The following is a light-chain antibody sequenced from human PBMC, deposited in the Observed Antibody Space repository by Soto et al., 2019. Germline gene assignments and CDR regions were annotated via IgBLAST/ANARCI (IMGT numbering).Light chain of an antibody. J-gene: IGKJ2*03. CDR3: QHYNNWPPYS. CDR1: QSVNSY. Sequence: EILMTQSPATLSMSPGERATLSCRASQSVNSYLAWYQQKPGQAPRLLIYGASTRATGVPARFSGSGSGTDFTLTICSLQSEDFAVYYCQHYNNWPPYSFGQGTKLEIK. V-gene: IGKV3-15*01. CDR2: GAS.